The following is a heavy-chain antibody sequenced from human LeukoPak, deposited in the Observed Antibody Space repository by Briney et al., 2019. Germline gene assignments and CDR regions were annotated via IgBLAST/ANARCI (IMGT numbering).Heavy chain of an antibody. Sequence: PGGSLRLSCAASGYTFSNYAMRWVRQAPGKGLEWVSGISGSGDSTYYADSVKGRFTISRDNSKNTLYLQMNSLRAEDTAVYYCARRSSIAVAGAFDYWGQGTLVTVSS. J-gene: IGHJ4*02. V-gene: IGHV3-23*01. CDR2: ISGSGDST. CDR3: ARRSSIAVAGAFDY. CDR1: GYTFSNYA. D-gene: IGHD6-19*01.